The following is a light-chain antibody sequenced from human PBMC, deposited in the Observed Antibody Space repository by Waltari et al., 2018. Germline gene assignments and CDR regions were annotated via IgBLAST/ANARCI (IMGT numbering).Light chain of an antibody. Sequence: AIRITQSPSSLSASTGDRVTITSRASQGISSYLAWYQQKPGKVPKLLSYAASTLQSGVPSRFSGSGSGTDFILTISCLQSEDFATYYCQQYYNYPPITFGQGTRLEIK. V-gene: IGKV1-8*01. J-gene: IGKJ5*01. CDR3: QQYYNYPPIT. CDR1: QGISSY. CDR2: AAS.